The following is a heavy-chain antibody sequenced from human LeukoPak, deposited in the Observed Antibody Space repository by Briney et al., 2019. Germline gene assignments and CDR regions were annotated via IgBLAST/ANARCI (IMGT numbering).Heavy chain of an antibody. CDR3: AKDFGYYYVTPSIDY. CDR1: GFTFSSYA. Sequence: TGGSLRLSCAASGFTFSSYAMHWVRQAPGKGLEWVSGISWNSGSIGYADSVKGRFTISRDNAKNSLYLQMNSLRAEDTALYYCAKDFGYYYVTPSIDYWGQGTLVTVSS. CDR2: ISWNSGSI. J-gene: IGHJ4*02. V-gene: IGHV3-9*01. D-gene: IGHD3-10*02.